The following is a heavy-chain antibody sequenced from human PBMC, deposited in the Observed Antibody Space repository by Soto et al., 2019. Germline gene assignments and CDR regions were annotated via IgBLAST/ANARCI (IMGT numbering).Heavy chain of an antibody. CDR1: GFTFSSYA. CDR2: ISYDGSNK. Sequence: QVQLVESGGGVVQPGRSLRLSCAASGFTFSSYAMHWVRQAPGKGLEWVAVISYDGSNKYYADSVKGRFTISRDNSKNTLYLQMNSLRAEDTAVYYGAREWWLQRNPFDYWGQGTLVTVSS. V-gene: IGHV3-30-3*01. J-gene: IGHJ4*02. D-gene: IGHD5-18*01. CDR3: AREWWLQRNPFDY.